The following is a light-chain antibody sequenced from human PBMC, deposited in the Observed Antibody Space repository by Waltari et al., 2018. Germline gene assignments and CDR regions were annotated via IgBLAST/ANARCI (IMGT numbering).Light chain of an antibody. V-gene: IGKV1-17*01. Sequence: DIQMTQSPSSLSASVGDRVTITCRASLDIDSDLAWYQQKPGKSPKVLIYQASTLQSGVPSRFSGSGSGTEFTLTISSLQPEDFATYYCQQHDSKPLTFGGGTKVEIK. CDR3: QQHDSKPLT. J-gene: IGKJ4*01. CDR2: QAS. CDR1: LDIDSD.